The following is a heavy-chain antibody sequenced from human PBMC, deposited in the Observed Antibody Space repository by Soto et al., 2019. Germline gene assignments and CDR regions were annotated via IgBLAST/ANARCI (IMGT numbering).Heavy chain of an antibody. Sequence: PGRSLRLRCAASGFNFSSYSMNWVRQAPGKGLEWVSYISSSSSTIYYADSVKGRFTISRDNAKNSLYLQMNSLRDEDTAVYYCGGDSSGYYYPDVFDIRGQGTMVTVSS. CDR3: GGDSSGYYYPDVFDI. CDR2: ISSSSSTI. D-gene: IGHD3-22*01. CDR1: GFNFSSYS. J-gene: IGHJ3*02. V-gene: IGHV3-48*02.